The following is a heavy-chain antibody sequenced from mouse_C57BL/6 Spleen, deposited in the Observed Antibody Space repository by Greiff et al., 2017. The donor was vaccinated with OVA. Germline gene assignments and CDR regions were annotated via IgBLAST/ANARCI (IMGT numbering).Heavy chain of an antibody. V-gene: IGHV5-17*01. CDR3: ARKTTTVEVSY. Sequence: EVQVVESGGGLVKPGGSLKLSCAASGFTFSDYGMHWVRQAPEKGLEWVAYISSGSSTINYADTVKGRFTISRDKAKNTQFLQMTSLRSEDTAMYYCARKTTTVEVSYWGQGTLVTVSA. J-gene: IGHJ3*01. D-gene: IGHD1-1*01. CDR2: ISSGSSTI. CDR1: GFTFSDYG.